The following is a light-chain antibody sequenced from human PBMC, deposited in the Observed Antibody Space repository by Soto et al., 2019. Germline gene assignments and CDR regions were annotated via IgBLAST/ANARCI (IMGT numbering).Light chain of an antibody. Sequence: QSVLTQPASVSGSPGQSITISCTGTSSDVGRYNLVSWYQQHPGKAPKLMIYEGSERPSGVSNRFSGSKSGNTASLTISGLQAEDEADYYCCSYAGRVYVFGTGTKLTVL. J-gene: IGLJ1*01. V-gene: IGLV2-23*01. CDR3: CSYAGRVYV. CDR1: SSDVGRYNL. CDR2: EGS.